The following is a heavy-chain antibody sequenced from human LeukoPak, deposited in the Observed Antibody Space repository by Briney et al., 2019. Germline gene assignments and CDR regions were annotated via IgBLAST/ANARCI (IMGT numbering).Heavy chain of an antibody. CDR1: GYTFTGYY. D-gene: IGHD2-2*01. J-gene: IGHJ5*02. Sequence: GASVKVSCKASGYTFTGYYMHWVRQATGQGLEWMGWMNPNSGNTGYAQKFQGRVTITRNTSISTAYMELSSLRSEDTAVYYCARGDYCSSTSCSNWFDPWGQGTLVTVSS. V-gene: IGHV1-8*03. CDR2: MNPNSGNT. CDR3: ARGDYCSSTSCSNWFDP.